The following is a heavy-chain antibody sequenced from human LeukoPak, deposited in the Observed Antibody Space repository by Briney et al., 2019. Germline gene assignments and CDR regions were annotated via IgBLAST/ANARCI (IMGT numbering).Heavy chain of an antibody. CDR3: ARGLAISPYYYYYMDV. J-gene: IGHJ6*03. CDR1: GGSISSYY. D-gene: IGHD3-3*01. CDR2: IYYSGST. Sequence: SETPSLTCTVSGGSISSYYWSWIRQPPGKGLEWIGYIYYSGSTNYNPSLKSRVTISVDTSKNQFSLKLSSVTAADTAVYYCARGLAISPYYYYYMDVWGKGTTVPVSS. V-gene: IGHV4-59*01.